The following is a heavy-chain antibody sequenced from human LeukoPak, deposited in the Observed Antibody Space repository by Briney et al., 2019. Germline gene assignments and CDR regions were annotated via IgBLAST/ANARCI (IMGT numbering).Heavy chain of an antibody. V-gene: IGHV3-66*01. J-gene: IGHJ4*02. D-gene: IGHD3-16*01. Sequence: HPGGSLRLSCAASGFTVSSNYMSWVRQAPGKGLEWVSVIYSGGSTYYADSVKGRFTISRDNSKSTLYLQMNSLRVEDTAVYYCARANPEAWGTPLDYWGQGTLVAASS. CDR2: IYSGGST. CDR3: ARANPEAWGTPLDY. CDR1: GFTVSSNY.